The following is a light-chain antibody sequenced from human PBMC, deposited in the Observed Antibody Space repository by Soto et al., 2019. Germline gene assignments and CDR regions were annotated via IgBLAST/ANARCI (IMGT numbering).Light chain of an antibody. CDR1: SSNIGADCD. Sequence: QSVLTQPPSMSGAPGQTITISCTGSSSNIGADCDVHWYRQLPGTAPKLLIYANNNRPAGVPDRFSASKSGTSASLAITGLQAEDEADYYCQSFDISRNGYVFATGNKVTVL. CDR3: QSFDISRNGYV. J-gene: IGLJ1*01. V-gene: IGLV1-40*01. CDR2: ANN.